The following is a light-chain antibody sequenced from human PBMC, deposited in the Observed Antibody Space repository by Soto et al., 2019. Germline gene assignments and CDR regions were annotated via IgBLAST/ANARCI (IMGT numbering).Light chain of an antibody. CDR2: GVT. Sequence: QSALTQPASACGSPGQSITISCTGTSSDVGSYNLVSWYQQRPGKAPKLLIYGVTKRPSGIPHRFSASKSGNTASLTISGLQAEDEADYYCCSYVASGTFDVAFGGGTKVTVL. CDR3: CSYVASGTFDVA. J-gene: IGLJ2*01. V-gene: IGLV2-23*02. CDR1: SSDVGSYNL.